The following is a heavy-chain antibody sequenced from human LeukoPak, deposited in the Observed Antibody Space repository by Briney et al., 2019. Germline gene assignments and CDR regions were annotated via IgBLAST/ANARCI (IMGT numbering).Heavy chain of an antibody. CDR2: IRSKAYGGTT. J-gene: IGHJ4*02. CDR1: GFTFGDYA. D-gene: IGHD3-10*01. Sequence: GRSLRLSCTASGFTFGDYAMSWVRQAPGKGLEWVGFIRSKAYGGTTEYAASVKGRFTISRDDSKGIAYLQMNSLKTEDTAVYYCTRDVGLDSGSYLGSLFDYWGQGTLVTVSS. V-gene: IGHV3-49*04. CDR3: TRDVGLDSGSYLGSLFDY.